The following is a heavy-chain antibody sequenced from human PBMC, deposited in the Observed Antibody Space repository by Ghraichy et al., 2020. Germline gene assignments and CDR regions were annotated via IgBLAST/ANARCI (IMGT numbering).Heavy chain of an antibody. J-gene: IGHJ3*02. CDR1: GYTFTGYY. Sequence: ASVKVSCKASGYTFTGYYMHWVRQAPGQGLEWMGWINPNSGGTNYAQKFQGRVTMTRDTSISTAYMELSRLRSDDTAVYYCARSSAGGWTRNDAFDIWGQGTMVTVSS. V-gene: IGHV1-2*02. CDR3: ARSSAGGWTRNDAFDI. CDR2: INPNSGGT. D-gene: IGHD6-19*01.